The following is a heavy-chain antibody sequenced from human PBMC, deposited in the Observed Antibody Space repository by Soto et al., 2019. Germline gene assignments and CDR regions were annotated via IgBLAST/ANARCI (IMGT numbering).Heavy chain of an antibody. Sequence: SETLSLTCTVSGGSISSGGYYWSWIRQPPGKGLEWIGYIYYSGSTNYNPSLKSRVTISVDTSKNQFSLKLSSVTAADTAVYYCARGGIVGATMVYWGQGTLVTVSS. CDR2: IYYSGST. D-gene: IGHD1-26*01. CDR3: ARGGIVGATMVY. CDR1: GGSISSGGYY. J-gene: IGHJ4*02. V-gene: IGHV4-61*08.